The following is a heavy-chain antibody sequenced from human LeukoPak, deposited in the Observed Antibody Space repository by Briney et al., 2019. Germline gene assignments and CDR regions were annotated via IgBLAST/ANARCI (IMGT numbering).Heavy chain of an antibody. J-gene: IGHJ4*02. CDR2: INHSGST. CDR3: ARGENDSSGYYFDY. V-gene: IGHV4-34*01. D-gene: IGHD3-22*01. CDR1: GGSFSGYY. Sequence: SETLSLTCAVYGGSFSGYYWSWIRQPPGKGLDWIGEINHSGSTSYNPSLKSRVAISVDPSKNQFSLELSSVTAADTAVYYCARGENDSSGYYFDYWGQGTLVTVSS.